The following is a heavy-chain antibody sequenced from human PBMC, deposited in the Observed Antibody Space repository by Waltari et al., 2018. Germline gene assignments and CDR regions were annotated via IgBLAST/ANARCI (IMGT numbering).Heavy chain of an antibody. D-gene: IGHD2-15*01. CDR3: AKGGGSSNSGSFDC. Sequence: EVQLLESGGGLVQPGGSLRLSCAASGFTFSSYAMSWVSQAPGTGLAWVSVINSDGSTYYADAVMGRFTISRDKSKNTLYLQMNSLRVQDTAVYYCAKGGGSSNSGSFDCWGQGTLVTVSS. J-gene: IGHJ4*02. CDR2: INSDGST. V-gene: IGHV3-23*03. CDR1: GFTFSSYA.